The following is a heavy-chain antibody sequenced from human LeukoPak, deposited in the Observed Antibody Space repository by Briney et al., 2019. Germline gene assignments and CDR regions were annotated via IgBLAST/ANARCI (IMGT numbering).Heavy chain of an antibody. V-gene: IGHV3-30*02. CDR1: GFTFSNYG. CDR3: ARVRITMIVVAYFDY. J-gene: IGHJ4*02. Sequence: GGSLRLSCAASGFTFSNYGMHWVRQAPGKGLEWVAFVRSDGDIKYYADSVKGRFIISRDNSKNTLYLQMNSLRAEDTAVYYCARVRITMIVVAYFDYWGQGTLVTVSS. CDR2: VRSDGDIK. D-gene: IGHD3-22*01.